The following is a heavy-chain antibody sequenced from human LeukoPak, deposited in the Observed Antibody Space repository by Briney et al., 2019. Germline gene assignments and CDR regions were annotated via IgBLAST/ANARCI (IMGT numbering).Heavy chain of an antibody. J-gene: IGHJ4*02. Sequence: GGSLRLSCAASGFNISNDWMSWFRQAPGKGLEWVARVKSRSAGETTDYAAPVKGRFTISRDDSKNTLYLQMNSLKTEDTAVYYCTLIQGWGSGSYYRDFWGQGTLVTVSS. V-gene: IGHV3-15*01. CDR1: GFNISNDW. CDR2: VKSRSAGETT. CDR3: TLIQGWGSGSYYRDF. D-gene: IGHD3-10*01.